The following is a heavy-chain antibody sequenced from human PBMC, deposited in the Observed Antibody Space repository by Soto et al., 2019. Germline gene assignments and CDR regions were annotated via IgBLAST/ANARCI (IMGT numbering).Heavy chain of an antibody. D-gene: IGHD2-2*02. J-gene: IGHJ4*02. CDR2: ISSSSTI. Sequence: GGSLRLSCAASGFTFSSYSMNWVRQAPGKGLEWVSYISSSSTIYYADSVKGRFTISRDNAKNSLYLQMNSLRAEDTAVYYCARDFDIVVVPAAIYWGQGTLVTVSS. CDR1: GFTFSSYS. V-gene: IGHV3-48*01. CDR3: ARDFDIVVVPAAIY.